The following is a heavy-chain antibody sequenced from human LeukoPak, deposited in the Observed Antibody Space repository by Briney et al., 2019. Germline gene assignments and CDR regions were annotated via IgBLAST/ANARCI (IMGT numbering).Heavy chain of an antibody. Sequence: PGGSLRLSCAASGFTFSSFAMTWVRQAPGKGLEWVSSITGNHGATYNIDSVKGRFTISRDNSQNTLYLQMNSLRAEDTPVYYCTKDPNGDYVGAFDPWGQGTLVTVSS. CDR3: TKDPNGDYVGAFDP. CDR2: ITGNHGAT. D-gene: IGHD4-17*01. V-gene: IGHV3-23*01. J-gene: IGHJ5*02. CDR1: GFTFSSFA.